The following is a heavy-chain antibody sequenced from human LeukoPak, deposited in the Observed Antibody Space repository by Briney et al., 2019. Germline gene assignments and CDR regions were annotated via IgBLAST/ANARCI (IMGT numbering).Heavy chain of an antibody. V-gene: IGHV3-30-3*02. Sequence: GGSLRLSCAASGFTFSSYAMHWVRQPPGKGLEWVAVISYDGGTKYYADSVKGRFTVSRDNTKNTLYLQMNSLSAEDTAVYYCAKFSGWPTNYFDYWGQGTLVTVSS. CDR2: ISYDGGTK. CDR3: AKFSGWPTNYFDY. J-gene: IGHJ4*02. CDR1: GFTFSSYA. D-gene: IGHD6-19*01.